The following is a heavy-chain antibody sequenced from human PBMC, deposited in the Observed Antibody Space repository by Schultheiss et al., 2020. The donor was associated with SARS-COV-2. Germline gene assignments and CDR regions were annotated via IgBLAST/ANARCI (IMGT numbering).Heavy chain of an antibody. CDR2: IYYSGST. J-gene: IGHJ4*02. CDR3: AREGIAAAEPFDY. V-gene: IGHV4-59*12. Sequence: SETLSLTCTVSGGSISSYYWSWIRQPPGKGLEWIGYIYYSGSTYYNPSLKSRVTISVDTSKNQFSLKLSSVTAADTAVYYCAREGIAAAEPFDYWGQGTLVTVSS. CDR1: GGSISSYY. D-gene: IGHD6-13*01.